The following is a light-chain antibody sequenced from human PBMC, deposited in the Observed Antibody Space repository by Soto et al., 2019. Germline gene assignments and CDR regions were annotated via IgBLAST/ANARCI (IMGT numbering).Light chain of an antibody. J-gene: IGLJ2*01. V-gene: IGLV1-44*01. CDR1: ASNLGGNP. CDR3: GTWDTSLSAGV. CDR2: TNH. Sequence: QSVLTQPPSVSGTPGQTVSISCSGSASNLGGNPVNWYQHLPGAAPKLLIYTNHQRPSGVPDRFSGSKSGTSASLAISGLQTGDEASYYCGTWDTSLSAGVIGGGTKLTVL.